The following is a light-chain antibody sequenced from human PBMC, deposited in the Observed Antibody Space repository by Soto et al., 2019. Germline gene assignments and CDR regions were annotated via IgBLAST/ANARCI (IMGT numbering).Light chain of an antibody. V-gene: IGLV4-69*01. CDR2: LKSDGSH. J-gene: IGLJ2*01. CDR3: QTWGSGIRVV. CDR1: SWHNSYA. Sequence: QPVLTQSPSASASLGASVKLTCTLSSWHNSYAIAWHQQQPEKGPRFLMKLKSDGSHSKGDGIPDRFSGSSSGAERYLTISSLQSEDEADYYCQTWGSGIRVVFGGGTKLTVL.